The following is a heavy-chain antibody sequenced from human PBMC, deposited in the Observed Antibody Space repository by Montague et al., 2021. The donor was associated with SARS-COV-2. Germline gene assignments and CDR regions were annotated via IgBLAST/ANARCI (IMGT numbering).Heavy chain of an antibody. J-gene: IGHJ6*02. CDR1: GFIVSHNY. Sequence: SLRLSCAASGFIVSHNYMSWVRQAPEKGLEWVSIIYSGGNTYYADSVKGRFTISRDNSKNTLYLQMNSLRAEDTALYYCARDPYGMDVWGQGTTVTVSS. CDR3: ARDPYGMDV. V-gene: IGHV3-66*01. CDR2: IYSGGNT.